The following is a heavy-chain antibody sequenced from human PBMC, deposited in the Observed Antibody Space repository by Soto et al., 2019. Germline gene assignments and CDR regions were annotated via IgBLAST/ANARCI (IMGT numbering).Heavy chain of an antibody. Sequence: QLQLQASGPGLLRPSETLSLTCNVTGGAISSSSYFWAWVRQPPGKTLEWIGHILYSGTTHYNESLNSRVTISVDTSKDQFSLRLNSVTPAETAVYYCARGGGYYGVLFDYWGQGTLVPVSS. J-gene: IGHJ4*02. CDR3: ARGGGYYGVLFDY. V-gene: IGHV4-39*01. CDR2: ILYSGTT. CDR1: GGAISSSSYF. D-gene: IGHD4-17*01.